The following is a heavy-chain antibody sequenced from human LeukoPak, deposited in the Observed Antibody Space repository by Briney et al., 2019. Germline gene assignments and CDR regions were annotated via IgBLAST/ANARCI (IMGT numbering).Heavy chain of an antibody. D-gene: IGHD3-22*01. V-gene: IGHV3-23*01. Sequence: GGSLRLSCAASGFTFTSYAMSWVRQAPGKGLEWVSAISGSGTNSYYADSVKGRFTISRDNSKNTLYLQMNSLRAEDTAVYNCAKGSYYDSSGYYYFDYWGQGTLVTVSS. CDR1: GFTFTSYA. J-gene: IGHJ4*02. CDR3: AKGSYYDSSGYYYFDY. CDR2: ISGSGTNS.